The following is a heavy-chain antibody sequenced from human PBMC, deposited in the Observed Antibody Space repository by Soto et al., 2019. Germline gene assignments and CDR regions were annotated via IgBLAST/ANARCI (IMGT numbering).Heavy chain of an antibody. CDR2: IYYSGST. V-gene: IGHV4-59*01. CDR3: ARDEAYCGGDCSYYFDY. CDR1: GGSISSYY. Sequence: SETLSLTCTVSGGSISSYYWSWIRQPPGKGLEWIGYIYYSGSTNYNPSLKSRVTISVDTSKNQFSLKLSSVTAADTAVYYCARDEAYCGGDCSYYFDYWGQGTLVTVSS. D-gene: IGHD2-21*02. J-gene: IGHJ4*02.